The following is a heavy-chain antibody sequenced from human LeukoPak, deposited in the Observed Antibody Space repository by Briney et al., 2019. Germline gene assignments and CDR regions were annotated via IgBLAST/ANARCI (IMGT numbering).Heavy chain of an antibody. D-gene: IGHD2-2*01. Sequence: GGSLRLSCAASGFTFSSYSMNWVRQAPGKGLEWVSYISSSSSTIYYADSVKGRFTISRDNAKNSLYLQMNSLRAEDTAVYYCARGRVPAAMVYDYWGQGTLVTVSS. J-gene: IGHJ4*02. CDR2: ISSSSSTI. CDR3: ARGRVPAAMVYDY. V-gene: IGHV3-48*01. CDR1: GFTFSSYS.